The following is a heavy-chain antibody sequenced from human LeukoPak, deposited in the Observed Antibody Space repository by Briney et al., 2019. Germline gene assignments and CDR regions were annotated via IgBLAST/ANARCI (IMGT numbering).Heavy chain of an antibody. D-gene: IGHD3-22*01. Sequence: GGSLRLSCAASGFTFSSYSMNWVRQAPGKGLEWVSSISSSSSYIYYADSVKGRFTISRDNAKNSLYLQMNSLRAEDTAVYYCARDAYYYDSSGYYTWYFDYWGQGTLVTVSS. CDR3: ARDAYYYDSSGYYTWYFDY. V-gene: IGHV3-21*01. J-gene: IGHJ4*02. CDR2: ISSSSSYI. CDR1: GFTFSSYS.